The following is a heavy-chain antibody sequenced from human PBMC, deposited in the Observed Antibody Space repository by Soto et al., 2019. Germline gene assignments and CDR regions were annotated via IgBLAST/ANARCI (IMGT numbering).Heavy chain of an antibody. CDR1: GFTFSSYG. V-gene: IGHV3-30*18. CDR3: AKDRIAYCGGDCYSGY. J-gene: IGHJ4*02. Sequence: GGSLRLSCAASGFTFSSYGMHWVRQAPGKGLEWVAVISYDGSNKYYADSVKGRFTISRDNSKNTLYLQMNSLRDEDTAVYYCAKDRIAYCGGDCYSGYWGQGTLVTVSS. D-gene: IGHD2-21*02. CDR2: ISYDGSNK.